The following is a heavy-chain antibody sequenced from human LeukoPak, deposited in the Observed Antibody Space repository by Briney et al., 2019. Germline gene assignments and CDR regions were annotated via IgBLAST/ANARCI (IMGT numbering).Heavy chain of an antibody. V-gene: IGHV1-18*01. J-gene: IGHJ3*02. CDR2: ITAYDGDT. CDR1: GFSFPNYG. Sequence: ASVKVFCKASGFSFPNYGISWVRQAPGQGLEWIGWITAYDGDTNYAQKFQDRVTMATDTSTSTASMELWSLRSDDTAVYYCARDYQLPSGPDLFDIWGQGTVVTVSS. D-gene: IGHD1-1*01. CDR3: ARDYQLPSGPDLFDI.